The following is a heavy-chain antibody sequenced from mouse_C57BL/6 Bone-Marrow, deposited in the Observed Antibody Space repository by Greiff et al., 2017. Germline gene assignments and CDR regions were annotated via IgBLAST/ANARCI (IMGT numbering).Heavy chain of an antibody. Sequence: QVQLQQSGPGLVAPSQSLSITCTVSGFSLTSYAISWVRQPPGKGLEWLGVIWTGGGKNYNSAPKSSLSICKDNSTSQVFLKMNNLQTDDTARYYCTRNDPPYYGSIYVLAYWGQGTLVTVSA. CDR2: IWTGGGK. D-gene: IGHD1-1*01. CDR3: TRNDPPYYGSIYVLAY. CDR1: GFSLTSYA. V-gene: IGHV2-9-1*01. J-gene: IGHJ3*01.